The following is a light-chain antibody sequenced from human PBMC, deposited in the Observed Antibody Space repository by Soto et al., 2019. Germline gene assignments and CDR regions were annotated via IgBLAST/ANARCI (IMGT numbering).Light chain of an antibody. CDR2: GAS. CDR1: QSVSSF. J-gene: IGKJ1*01. CDR3: QQYSNWPSWT. Sequence: EKVMTQSPATLSMSPGERATLSCRARQSVSSFLDWYQQKPGQAPRLLIYGASTRATCIPARFSGSGSGTEFTLTISSRQSEDFAVYYCQQYSNWPSWTFGQGTKVEVK. V-gene: IGKV3-15*01.